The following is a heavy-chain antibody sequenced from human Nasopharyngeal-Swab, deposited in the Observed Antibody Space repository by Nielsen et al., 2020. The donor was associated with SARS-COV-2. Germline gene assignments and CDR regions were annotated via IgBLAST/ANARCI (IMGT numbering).Heavy chain of an antibody. Sequence: WVRQAPGQGLEWMGWINTNTGNPTYAQAFTGRFVFSLDTSVSTAYLQISSLKAEDTAVYYCARRYTALDYWGQGTLVTVS. D-gene: IGHD3-16*02. CDR2: INTNTGNP. CDR3: ARRYTALDY. V-gene: IGHV7-4-1*02. J-gene: IGHJ4*02.